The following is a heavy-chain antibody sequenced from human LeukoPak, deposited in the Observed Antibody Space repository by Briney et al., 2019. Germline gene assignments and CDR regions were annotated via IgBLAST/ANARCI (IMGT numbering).Heavy chain of an antibody. V-gene: IGHV4-34*01. Sequence: SETLSLTCQVYGGSFSGYYWSWIRQPPGKGLEWIGEVNHSGSTNYNPSLKSRVTISVDTSKNQFSLKLSSVTAADTAVYYCARRGVVPAARRQFDYWGQGTLVTVSS. CDR3: ARRGVVPAARRQFDY. CDR1: GGSFSGYY. J-gene: IGHJ4*02. CDR2: VNHSGST. D-gene: IGHD2-2*01.